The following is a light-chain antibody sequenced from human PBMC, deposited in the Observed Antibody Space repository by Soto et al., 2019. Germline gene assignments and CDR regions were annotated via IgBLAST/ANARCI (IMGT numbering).Light chain of an antibody. CDR3: ATWDDSLRAM. CDR2: NND. Sequence: QSVLTQPPSASGTPGQRVTISCSGGSSDIGSNPVYWYQHLPGTAPNLLIYNNDQRPSGVPDRFSGSKSDTTASLAISGLRSEDEADYYCATWDDSLRAMFGGGTKLPVL. J-gene: IGLJ3*02. CDR1: SSDIGSNP. V-gene: IGLV1-47*02.